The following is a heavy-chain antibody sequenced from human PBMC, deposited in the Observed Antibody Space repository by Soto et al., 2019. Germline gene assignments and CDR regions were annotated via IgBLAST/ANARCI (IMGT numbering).Heavy chain of an antibody. Sequence: QVQLVQSGAEVKKPGASVKVSCKASGYTFTSYAMYWVRQAPGQRLEWMGWINAGNGNTKYSQKFQGRVTITRDTSASTAYMELSSLRSEDTAVYYCARDFSGYGDYIYYFDYWGQETLVTVSS. CDR1: GYTFTSYA. D-gene: IGHD4-17*01. V-gene: IGHV1-3*01. CDR2: INAGNGNT. J-gene: IGHJ4*02. CDR3: ARDFSGYGDYIYYFDY.